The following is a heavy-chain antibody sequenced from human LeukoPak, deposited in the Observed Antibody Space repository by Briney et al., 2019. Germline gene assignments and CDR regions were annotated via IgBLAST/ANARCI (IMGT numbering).Heavy chain of an antibody. CDR3: ARKISPTVTTYHQDDAFDI. CDR1: GYTFTSYD. Sequence: ASVTVSYKASGYTFTSYDINWVLHPTGQGLESMGWMNPNSGNTGYAQKFQGRVTITRNTSISTAYMELSSLRSEDTAVYYCARKISPTVTTYHQDDAFDIWGQGTLVTVSS. V-gene: IGHV1-8*03. D-gene: IGHD4-17*01. CDR2: MNPNSGNT. J-gene: IGHJ3*02.